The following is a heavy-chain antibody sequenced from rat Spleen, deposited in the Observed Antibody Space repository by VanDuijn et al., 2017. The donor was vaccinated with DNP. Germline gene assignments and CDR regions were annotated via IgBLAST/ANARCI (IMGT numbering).Heavy chain of an antibody. CDR3: SRGAGYILDY. CDR1: GFTFTNYG. J-gene: IGHJ2*01. CDR2: ITTGGGTT. V-gene: IGHV5S13*01. D-gene: IGHD1-4*01. Sequence: EVQLVESGGGLVQPGRSLKLSCSASGFTFTNYGMTWVRQVPTRGLEWVASITTGGGTTYYRDSVKGRFTISRDNAQNTLYLQMSKLGSEDTAIYYCSRGAGYILDYWGQGLMVTVSS.